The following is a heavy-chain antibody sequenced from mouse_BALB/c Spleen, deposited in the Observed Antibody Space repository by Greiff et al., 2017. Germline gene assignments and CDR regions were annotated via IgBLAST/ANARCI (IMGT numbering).Heavy chain of an antibody. D-gene: IGHD3-1*01. CDR2: ISSGGGST. CDR3: ARVGSSGYPSAWFAY. J-gene: IGHJ3*01. Sequence: EVKVVESGGGLVKPGGSLKLSCAASGFAFSSYDMSWVRQTPEKRLEWVAYISSGGGSTYYPDTVKGRFTISRDNAKNTLYLQMSSLKSEDTAMYYCARVGSSGYPSAWFAYWGQGTLVTVSA. CDR1: GFAFSSYD. V-gene: IGHV5-12-1*01.